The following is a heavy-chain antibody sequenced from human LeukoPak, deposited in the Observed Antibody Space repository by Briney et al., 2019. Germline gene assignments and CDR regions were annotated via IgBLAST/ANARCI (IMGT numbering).Heavy chain of an antibody. CDR3: ARAPRYGGIDY. J-gene: IGHJ4*02. CDR2: IYYSGST. CDR1: GGSISSYY. D-gene: IGHD4-23*01. V-gene: IGHV4-59*01. Sequence: SETLSLTCTVSGGSISSYYWSWIRQPPGKGLEWIGYIYYSGSTNHNPSLKSRATISVDTSKNQFSLKLSSVTAADTAVYCCARAPRYGGIDYWGQGTLVTVSS.